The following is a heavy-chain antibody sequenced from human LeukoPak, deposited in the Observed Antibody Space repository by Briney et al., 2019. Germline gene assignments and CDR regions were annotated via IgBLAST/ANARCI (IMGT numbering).Heavy chain of an antibody. CDR2: ISYDGSNK. CDR3: TTAQNVLRFNWFDP. V-gene: IGHV3-30*04. J-gene: IGHJ5*02. CDR1: GFTFSSYA. D-gene: IGHD3-3*01. Sequence: GGSLRLSCAASGFTFSSYAMHWVRQAPGKGLEWVAVISYDGSNKYYAAPVKGRFTISRDDSKNTLYLQMNSLKTEDTAVYYCTTAQNVLRFNWFDPWGQGTLVTVSS.